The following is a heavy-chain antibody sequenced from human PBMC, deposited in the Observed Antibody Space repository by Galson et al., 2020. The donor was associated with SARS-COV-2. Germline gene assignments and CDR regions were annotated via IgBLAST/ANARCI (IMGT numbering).Heavy chain of an antibody. Sequence: GESLKISCKGSGYTFSSYWIAWVRQMPGKGLEWMGIIYPGDSDTRYSPSFQGQVTISADKSISTAYLQWSSLKASDTAIYYCAKKDKDRSSVWWFDPWGQGTLVTVSS. CDR2: IYPGDSDT. J-gene: IGHJ5*02. D-gene: IGHD6-6*01. CDR1: GYTFSSYW. CDR3: AKKDKDRSSVWWFDP. V-gene: IGHV5-51*01.